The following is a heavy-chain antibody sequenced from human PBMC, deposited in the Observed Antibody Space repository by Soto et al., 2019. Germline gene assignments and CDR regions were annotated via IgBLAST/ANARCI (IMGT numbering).Heavy chain of an antibody. D-gene: IGHD2-8*02. CDR3: ARTASSTGNDWFDP. CDR1: GDSVSSNSAA. V-gene: IGHV6-1*01. CDR2: TYYRSRWYN. Sequence: SQTLSLTCVISGDSVSSNSAAWNWIRQSPSRGLEWLGRTYYRSRWYNDYAVSVKSRITINPDTSKNQFSLQLSSVTPEDTALYYCARTASSTGNDWFDPWGQGSLVTVSS. J-gene: IGHJ5*02.